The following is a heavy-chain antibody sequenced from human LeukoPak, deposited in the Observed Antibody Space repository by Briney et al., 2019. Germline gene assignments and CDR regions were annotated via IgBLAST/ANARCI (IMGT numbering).Heavy chain of an antibody. J-gene: IGHJ4*02. CDR3: AKHGRTYYYFDY. V-gene: IGHV4-59*08. D-gene: IGHD1-26*01. CDR2: IHYSGST. CDR1: GGSFSNYY. Sequence: SETLSLTCTVSGGSFSNYYLNWIRQPPGRGLEWIGYIHYSGSTNYNPSLKSRVTISVDTSKNQSSLNLSSVTAADTAVYYCAKHGRTYYYFDYWGQGTLVTVSS.